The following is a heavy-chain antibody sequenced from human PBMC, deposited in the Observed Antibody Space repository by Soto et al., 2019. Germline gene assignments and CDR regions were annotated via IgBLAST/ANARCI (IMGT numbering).Heavy chain of an antibody. CDR3: ARGIVVVVAATPGWFDP. V-gene: IGHV4-31*03. D-gene: IGHD2-15*01. CDR1: GGSISSGGYY. CDR2: IYYSGST. J-gene: IGHJ5*02. Sequence: TLSLTCTVSGGSISSGGYYWSWIRQHPGKGMEWIGYIYYSGSTYYNPSLKSRVTISVDTSKNQFSLKLSSVTAADTAVYYCARGIVVVVAATPGWFDPWGQGTLVTVSS.